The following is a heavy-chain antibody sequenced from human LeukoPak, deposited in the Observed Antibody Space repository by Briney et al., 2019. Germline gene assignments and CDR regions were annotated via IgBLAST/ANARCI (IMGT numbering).Heavy chain of an antibody. Sequence: GGSLRLSCAASGFTFYSYAMSWVRQAPGKGLEWVSAISASGASTYYADSVQGRFTITRDNSKNMLFLKMNSLTAEDTAVYFCARWNFGESESPFFYFYFGMDVWGQGTTVTVSS. CDR2: ISASGAST. J-gene: IGHJ6*02. CDR1: GFTFYSYA. V-gene: IGHV3-23*01. D-gene: IGHD3-10*01. CDR3: ARWNFGESESPFFYFYFGMDV.